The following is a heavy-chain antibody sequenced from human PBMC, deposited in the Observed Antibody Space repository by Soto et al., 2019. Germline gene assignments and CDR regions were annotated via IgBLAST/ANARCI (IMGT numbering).Heavy chain of an antibody. V-gene: IGHV1-69*13. Sequence: GASVKVSCKASGGTFSSYAISWVRQAPGQELEWMGGIIPIFGTANYAQKFQGRVTITADESTSTAYMELSSLRSEDTAVYYCASGPVGMLVDTAMRDYYYGMDVWGQGTTVTVSS. CDR2: IIPIFGTA. CDR3: ASGPVGMLVDTAMRDYYYGMDV. J-gene: IGHJ6*02. CDR1: GGTFSSYA. D-gene: IGHD5-18*01.